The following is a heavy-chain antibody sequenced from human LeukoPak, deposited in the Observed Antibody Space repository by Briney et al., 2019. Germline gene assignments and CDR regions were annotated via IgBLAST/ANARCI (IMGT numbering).Heavy chain of an antibody. CDR3: ARGPQRGDDYVWGSYRLHWYFDL. CDR1: GGSFSGYY. D-gene: IGHD3-16*02. Sequence: SETLSLTCTVYGGSFSGYYWSWIRQPPGKGLEWIGEINHSGSTNYNPSLKSRVTISVDTSKSQFSLKLSSVTAADTAVYYCARGPQRGDDYVWGSYRLHWYFDLWGRGTLVTVSS. CDR2: INHSGST. V-gene: IGHV4-34*01. J-gene: IGHJ2*01.